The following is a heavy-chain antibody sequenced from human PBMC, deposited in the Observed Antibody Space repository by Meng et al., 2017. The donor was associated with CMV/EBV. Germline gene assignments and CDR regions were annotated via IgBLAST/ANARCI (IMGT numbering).Heavy chain of an antibody. Sequence: ASVKVSCKASGYTFTSYDINWVRQATGQGLEWMGWMNPNSGNTGYAQKFQGRVTITRNTSISTAYMELSSLRSEDTAAYYCARGKRYYDFWSGYYNDYGMDVWGQGTTVTVSS. CDR2: MNPNSGNT. D-gene: IGHD3-3*01. J-gene: IGHJ6*02. CDR3: ARGKRYYDFWSGYYNDYGMDV. V-gene: IGHV1-8*03. CDR1: GYTFTSYD.